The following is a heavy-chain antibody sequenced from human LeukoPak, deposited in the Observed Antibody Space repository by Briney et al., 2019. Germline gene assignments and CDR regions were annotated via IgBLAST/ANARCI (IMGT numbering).Heavy chain of an antibody. CDR1: GYTFTSYG. J-gene: IGHJ4*02. D-gene: IGHD2-15*01. V-gene: IGHV1-18*01. Sequence: ASVKVSCKASGYTFTSYGISWVRQAPGQGLEWMGWISAYNGNTNYAQKLQGKVTMTTDTSTSTAYMELRSLRSDDTAVYYCARGPRGPRGCSGGSCYSVFLGYWGQGTLVTVSS. CDR3: ARGPRGPRGCSGGSCYSVFLGY. CDR2: ISAYNGNT.